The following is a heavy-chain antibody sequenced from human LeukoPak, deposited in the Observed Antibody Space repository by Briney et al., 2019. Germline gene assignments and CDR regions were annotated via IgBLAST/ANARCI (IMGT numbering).Heavy chain of an antibody. D-gene: IGHD3-22*01. CDR1: GFTFSSYG. Sequence: GGSLRLSCAASGFTFSSYGMHWVRQAPGKGLEWVLFIRYDGSIKYYADSVKGRFTISRDNSKNTLYLHMNSLRPDDTAVYYCARLQISRGYDSSGYYYVAEYFQHWGQGTLVTVSS. V-gene: IGHV3-30*02. CDR2: IRYDGSIK. J-gene: IGHJ1*01. CDR3: ARLQISRGYDSSGYYYVAEYFQH.